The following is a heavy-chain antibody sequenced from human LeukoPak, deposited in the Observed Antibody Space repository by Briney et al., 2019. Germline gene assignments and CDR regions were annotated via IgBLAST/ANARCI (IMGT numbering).Heavy chain of an antibody. CDR1: GFSISNDW. J-gene: IGHJ4*02. Sequence: GGSLRLSCAASGFSISNDWMSWVRQAPGKGLEWIGRVKSKASGETTDYAAPVKGRFTISRDDAKNTLYLQMNSLKTEDTAVYYCTLIKGWGSGSYYLDYWGQGTLVIVSS. CDR2: VKSKASGETT. V-gene: IGHV3-15*01. CDR3: TLIKGWGSGSYYLDY. D-gene: IGHD3-10*01.